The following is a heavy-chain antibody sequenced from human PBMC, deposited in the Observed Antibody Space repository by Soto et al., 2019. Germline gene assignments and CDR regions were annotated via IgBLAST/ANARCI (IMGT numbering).Heavy chain of an antibody. J-gene: IGHJ4*02. Sequence: PSETLSLTCTVSGGSIRDYFWTWIRQPPGKSLEWIGYIYYSGRTNYNPSLKSRVSISVDTSKNQFSLQLRSVTAADTAVYYCARVGGDDFGDSGGFDYWGQGTLVTVSS. CDR3: ARVGGDDFGDSGGFDY. CDR1: GGSIRDYF. D-gene: IGHD4-17*01. V-gene: IGHV4-59*01. CDR2: IYYSGRT.